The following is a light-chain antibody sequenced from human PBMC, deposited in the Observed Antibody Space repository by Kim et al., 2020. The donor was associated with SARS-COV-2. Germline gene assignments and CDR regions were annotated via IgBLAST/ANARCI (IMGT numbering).Light chain of an antibody. J-gene: IGLJ2*01. CDR1: SLRSYY. V-gene: IGLV3-19*01. CDR3: NSRDSSGNHVV. CDR2: GKN. Sequence: SYELTQDPAVSVALGQTVRITCQGDSLRSYYASWYQQKPGQAPVLVIYGKNNRPSGIPDRFSGSSSGNTASLTITGAQAEDEADCYCNSRDSSGNHVVFGGGTQLTVL.